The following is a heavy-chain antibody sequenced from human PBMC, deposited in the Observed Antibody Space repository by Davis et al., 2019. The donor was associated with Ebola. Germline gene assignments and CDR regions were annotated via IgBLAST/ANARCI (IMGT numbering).Heavy chain of an antibody. Sequence: PGGSLRFSCAASGFTFSSYAMSWVRQAPGKGLEWVSAISGSGGSTYYADSVKGRFTISRDNSKNTLYLQMNSLRAEDTAVYYCARYRRIQHYFDYWGQGTLVTVSS. J-gene: IGHJ4*02. CDR2: ISGSGGST. D-gene: IGHD5-18*01. CDR3: ARYRRIQHYFDY. V-gene: IGHV3-23*01. CDR1: GFTFSSYA.